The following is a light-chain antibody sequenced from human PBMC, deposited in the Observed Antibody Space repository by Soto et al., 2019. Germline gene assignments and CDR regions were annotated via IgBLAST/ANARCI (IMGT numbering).Light chain of an antibody. Sequence: EIVMTQSPGTLSVSPGERATLSCSASESVGSNLAWYQQKPGQAPRLLIHGASKRATGIPARFSGSGSGTEFTLTISSLQSEDFAVYYCQQYYKWPPETFGQGTKVDIK. V-gene: IGKV3-15*01. CDR1: ESVGSN. CDR2: GAS. J-gene: IGKJ2*01. CDR3: QQYYKWPPET.